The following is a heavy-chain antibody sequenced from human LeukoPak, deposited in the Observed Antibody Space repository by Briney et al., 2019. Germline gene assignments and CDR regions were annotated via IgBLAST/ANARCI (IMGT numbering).Heavy chain of an antibody. Sequence: SETLSLTCAVYGGSFSGYYWSWIRQPPGKGLEWIGEINHSGSTNYNPSLKSRVTISVDTSKNQFSLKLSSVTAADTAVYYCARGHSGYYYYYYMDVWGKGTTVTVSS. CDR2: INHSGST. D-gene: IGHD6-19*01. V-gene: IGHV4-34*01. CDR3: ARGHSGYYYYYYMDV. J-gene: IGHJ6*03. CDR1: GGSFSGYY.